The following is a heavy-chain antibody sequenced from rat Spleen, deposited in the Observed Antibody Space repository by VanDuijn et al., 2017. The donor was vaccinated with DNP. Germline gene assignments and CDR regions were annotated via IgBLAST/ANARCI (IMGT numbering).Heavy chain of an antibody. D-gene: IGHD1-1*01. Sequence: HVQLRESGPGMVHLSHTLPTPCTASGFSFTAYRIPLVAQPPGKVLEWIAAISSGGSTYYNSALKSRLSISRDTSKSQVFLKMNSLQTEDTAIYYCTRDGYYSGDQGFAYWGQGTLVTVSS. J-gene: IGHJ3*01. CDR3: TRDGYYSGDQGFAY. V-gene: IGHV2-19*01. CDR2: ISSGGST. CDR1: GFSFTAYR.